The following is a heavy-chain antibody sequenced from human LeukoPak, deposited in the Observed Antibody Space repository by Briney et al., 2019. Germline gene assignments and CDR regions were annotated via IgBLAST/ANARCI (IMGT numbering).Heavy chain of an antibody. CDR3: AKVRNIVLMVYALDY. V-gene: IGHV3-30*18. CDR2: ISYDGSNK. CDR1: GFTFSNHG. Sequence: GGSLRLSCAASGFTFSNHGVHWVRQAPGKGLEWVAVISYDGSNKYYADSVKGRFTISRDNSKNTLYLQMNSLRAEDTAVYYCAKVRNIVLMVYALDYWGQGTLVTVSS. J-gene: IGHJ4*02. D-gene: IGHD2-8*01.